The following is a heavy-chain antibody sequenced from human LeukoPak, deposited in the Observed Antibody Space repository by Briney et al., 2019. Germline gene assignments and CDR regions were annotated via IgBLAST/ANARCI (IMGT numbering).Heavy chain of an antibody. D-gene: IGHD2-8*01. CDR2: ISYDGSNK. J-gene: IGHJ4*02. Sequence: GGSLRLSCAASGFTFSSYAMHWVRQAPGKGLEWVAVISYDGSNKYYADSVKGRFTISRDNSKNTLYLQMNSLRAEDTAVYYCAKEYCSNSVCHSLDYWGQGTLVTVSS. V-gene: IGHV3-30-3*01. CDR3: AKEYCSNSVCHSLDY. CDR1: GFTFSSYA.